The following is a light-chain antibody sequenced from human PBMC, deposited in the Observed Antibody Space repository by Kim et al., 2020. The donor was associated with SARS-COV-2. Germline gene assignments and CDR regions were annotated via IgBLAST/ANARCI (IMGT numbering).Light chain of an antibody. J-gene: IGLJ2*01. CDR2: YDS. CDR3: QVWDSRSDHVG. CDR1: NIGSKS. Sequence: SYELTQPPSVSVAPGKTARITCGGNNIGSKSVHWYQQKPGQAPVLVIYYDSDRPSGIPERFSGSNSGNTATLTISRVEAGDEADYYCQVWDSRSDHVGFG. V-gene: IGLV3-21*04.